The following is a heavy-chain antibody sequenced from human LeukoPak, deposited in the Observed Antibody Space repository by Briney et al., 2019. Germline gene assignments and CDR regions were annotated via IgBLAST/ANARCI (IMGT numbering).Heavy chain of an antibody. CDR2: IYPADSDI. V-gene: IGHV5-51*01. J-gene: IGHJ6*02. Sequence: PGESLKISCKGSGYSINNYWIGWVRQMPGKGLEWMGIIYPADSDIRYSPSFQGQVTISADKSISTAYLQWSSLKASDTAMYYCARHGIAAATTLYGMDVWGQGTTVTVSS. D-gene: IGHD6-13*01. CDR3: ARHGIAAATTLYGMDV. CDR1: GYSINNYW.